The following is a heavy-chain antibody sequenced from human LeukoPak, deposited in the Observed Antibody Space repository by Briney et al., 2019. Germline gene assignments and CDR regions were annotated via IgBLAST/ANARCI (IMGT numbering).Heavy chain of an antibody. D-gene: IGHD1-26*01. CDR1: GITFSSYA. J-gene: IGHJ6*02. CDR3: AKGPSGSFHPALYSMDV. CDR2: ISSSGGST. Sequence: GRSLRLSCAASGITFSSYAMTWVRQAPGKGLEWVSTISSSGGSTYNADSVKGRFTISRDNSKSTLYLQTNGLRAEDTAVYYCAKGPSGSFHPALYSMDVWGQGTTVTVSS. V-gene: IGHV3-23*01.